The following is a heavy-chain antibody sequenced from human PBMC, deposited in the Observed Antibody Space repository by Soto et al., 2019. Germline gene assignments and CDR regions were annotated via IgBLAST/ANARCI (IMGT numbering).Heavy chain of an antibody. CDR3: AIEVRRSNQFDH. J-gene: IGHJ4*02. CDR1: GYTFTSYA. D-gene: IGHD3-10*01. CDR2: INAGNGNT. Sequence: GASVKVSCKASGYTFTSYAMHWVRQAPGQRLEWMGWINAGNGNTKYSQKFQGRVTMTEESSADTPYMELSSLRSEDTAVYYCAIEVRRSNQFDHWGQGTMVTVSS. V-gene: IGHV1-3*01.